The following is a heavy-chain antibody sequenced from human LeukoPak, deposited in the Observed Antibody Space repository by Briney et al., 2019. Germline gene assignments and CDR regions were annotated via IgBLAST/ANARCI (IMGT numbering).Heavy chain of an antibody. V-gene: IGHV3-7*01. D-gene: IGHD5-24*01. CDR2: IKQDGSEK. Sequence: GGSLRLSCAASGFTFSSYAMSWVRQAPGKGLEWVANIKQDGSEKYYVDSVEGRFTISRDNAKNSLYLQMNSLRAEDTAVYYCARDLSLGEMATSLDYWGQGTLVTVSS. CDR1: GFTFSSYA. J-gene: IGHJ4*02. CDR3: ARDLSLGEMATSLDY.